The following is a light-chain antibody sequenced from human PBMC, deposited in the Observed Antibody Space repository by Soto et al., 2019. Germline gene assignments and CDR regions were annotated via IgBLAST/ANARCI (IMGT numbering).Light chain of an antibody. J-gene: IGKJ5*01. CDR3: MQALQTPPT. V-gene: IGKV2-30*01. CDR2: KVS. CDR1: QSLLYTDGNTY. Sequence: DAVMTQSPLSLPVTLGQPASISCRSSQSLLYTDGNTYLSWFQQRPGQSPRRLIYKVSNRDSGVPDRFSGSGSGTDFTLRISRVEAEDVGVYYCMQALQTPPTFGQGTRLEIK.